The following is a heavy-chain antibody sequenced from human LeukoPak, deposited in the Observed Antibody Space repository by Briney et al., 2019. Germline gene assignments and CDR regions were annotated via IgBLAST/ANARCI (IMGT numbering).Heavy chain of an antibody. D-gene: IGHD2-8*02. CDR1: GYSFTDYS. CDR2: INPNTGDT. V-gene: IGHV1-2*02. CDR3: ARDRGTTWWGGSLY. J-gene: IGHJ4*02. Sequence: ASVKVSCKASGYSFTDYSLHWVRQGQAPGQGLEWMGWINPNTGDTNYAQKFQGRVTLTRDTSVTTFYMEISGLTSDDTALYYCARDRGTTWWGGSLYWGQGTLVTVSS.